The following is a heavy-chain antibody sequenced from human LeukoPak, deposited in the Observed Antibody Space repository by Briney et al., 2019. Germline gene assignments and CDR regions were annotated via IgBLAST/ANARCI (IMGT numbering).Heavy chain of an antibody. V-gene: IGHV7-4-1*02. CDR3: ARDRTREYFDY. CDR2: INTNTGNP. Sequence: GAPVKVSCKASGYSFTTYAMNWVRQAPGQGLEWMGWINTNTGNPTYAQGFTGRFVFSLDTSVSTAYLQISSLTAEDTAVYYCARDRTREYFDYWGQGTLVTVSS. J-gene: IGHJ4*02. CDR1: GYSFTTYA.